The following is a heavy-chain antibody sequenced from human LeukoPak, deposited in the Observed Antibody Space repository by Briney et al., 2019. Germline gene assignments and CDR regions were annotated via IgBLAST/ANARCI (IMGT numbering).Heavy chain of an antibody. V-gene: IGHV3-21*04. D-gene: IGHD6-13*01. J-gene: IGHJ5*02. CDR2: ISSSSSYI. Sequence: GGSLRLSCAASGFTFSSYSMNWVRQAPGKGLEWVSSISSSSSYIYYADSVKGRFTISRDNAKKSLYLQMNSLRAEDTALYHCARARSSSWYDWFDPWGQGTLVTVSS. CDR3: ARARSSSWYDWFDP. CDR1: GFTFSSYS.